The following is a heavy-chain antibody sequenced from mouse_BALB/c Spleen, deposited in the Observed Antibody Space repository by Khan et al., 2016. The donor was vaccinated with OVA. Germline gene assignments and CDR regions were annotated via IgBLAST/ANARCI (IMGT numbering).Heavy chain of an antibody. D-gene: IGHD1-1*01. CDR3: ARLAYYYDSEGFAY. Sequence: EVELVESGGDLVKPEGSLKLTCAASGFTFSTYGMSWVRQTPDKRLEWVATISSGGSYTYYPDSEQGRFTISRDNAKNTLYLQMSSLKSEDTAMFYCARLAYYYDSEGFAYWGQGTRVTVSA. J-gene: IGHJ3*01. CDR2: ISSGGSYT. CDR1: GFTFSTYG. V-gene: IGHV5-6*01.